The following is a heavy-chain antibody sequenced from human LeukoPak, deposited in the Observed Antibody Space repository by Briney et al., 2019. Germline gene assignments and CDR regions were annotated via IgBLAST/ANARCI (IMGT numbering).Heavy chain of an antibody. J-gene: IGHJ6*02. CDR2: IKQDGGEK. Sequence: GGSLRLSCAASGFPFSSYWMTWVRQAPGKGLEWVANIKQDGGEKYYVDSVKGRFTISRDNSKNTLYLQMNSLRAEDTAVYYCVKGVRYCSGGSCYYYYGMDVWGQGTTVTVSS. V-gene: IGHV3-7*03. CDR1: GFPFSSYW. D-gene: IGHD2-15*01. CDR3: VKGVRYCSGGSCYYYYGMDV.